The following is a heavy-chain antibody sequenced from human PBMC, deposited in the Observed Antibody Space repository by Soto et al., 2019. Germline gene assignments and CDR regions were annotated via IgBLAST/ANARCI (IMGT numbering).Heavy chain of an antibody. Sequence: EVQLVESGGALVQPGGSLRLSCAASGFTFSSYAIHWVRQAPGKGLEYVSAISSNAVSTYYANSVKGRFTISRDNYQXXVHLQMGSLRTEDMAVYYCARKGSATTASNWYFDLWGRGTLVTVSS. V-gene: IGHV3-64*01. CDR1: GFTFSSYA. J-gene: IGHJ2*01. D-gene: IGHD1-1*01. CDR2: ISSNAVST. CDR3: ARKGSATTASNWYFDL.